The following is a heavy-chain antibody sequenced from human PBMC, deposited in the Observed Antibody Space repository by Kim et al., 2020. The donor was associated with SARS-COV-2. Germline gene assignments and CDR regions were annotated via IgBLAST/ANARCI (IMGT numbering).Heavy chain of an antibody. CDR2: IYYSGST. CDR1: GGSISSGGYY. CDR3: ASYPYYYTYYYDSSGSAEPYFDY. J-gene: IGHJ4*02. D-gene: IGHD3-22*01. V-gene: IGHV4-31*03. Sequence: SETLSLTCTVSGGSISSGGYYWSWIRQHPGKGLEWIGYIYYSGSTYYNPSLKSRVTISVDTSKNQFSLKLSSVTAADTAVYYCASYPYYYTYYYDSSGSAEPYFDYWGQGTLVTVSS.